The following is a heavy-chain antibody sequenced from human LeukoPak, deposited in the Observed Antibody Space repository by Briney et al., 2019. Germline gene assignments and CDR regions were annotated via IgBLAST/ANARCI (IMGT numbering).Heavy chain of an antibody. J-gene: IGHJ4*02. CDR3: AKSGDPFSFDY. CDR1: GFAFTSYA. V-gene: IGHV3-23*01. Sequence: GGSLRLSCAASGFAFTSYAMTWVRQAPGKGLEWVSAISGSGGSTYYADSVKGRFTISRDNSKNTLYLQMNSLRAEDTAVYYCAKSGDPFSFDYWGQGTLVTVSS. D-gene: IGHD4-17*01. CDR2: ISGSGGST.